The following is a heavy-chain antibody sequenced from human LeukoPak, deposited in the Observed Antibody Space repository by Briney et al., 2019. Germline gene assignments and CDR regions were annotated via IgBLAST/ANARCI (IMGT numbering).Heavy chain of an antibody. Sequence: ASVKVSCKASGYTFTGYYMHWVRQAPGQGLECMGWINPNSGGTNYAQKFQGRVTITRDTSIDTAYMELSSLRSDDTAVYYCARAGSTQDYYYYYMDVWGKGTTVTVSS. CDR1: GYTFTGYY. V-gene: IGHV1-2*02. CDR2: INPNSGGT. J-gene: IGHJ6*03. D-gene: IGHD2-2*01. CDR3: ARAGSTQDYYYYYMDV.